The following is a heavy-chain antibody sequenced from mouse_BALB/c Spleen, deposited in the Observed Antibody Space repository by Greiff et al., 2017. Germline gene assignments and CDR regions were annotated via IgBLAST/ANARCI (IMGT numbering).Heavy chain of an antibody. CDR1: GYSITSDYA. D-gene: IGHD2-4*01. CDR3: AMITTFAMDY. V-gene: IGHV3-2*02. J-gene: IGHJ4*01. Sequence: VQLKESGPGLVKPSQSLSLTCTVTGYSITSDYAWNWIRQFPGNKLEWMGYISYSGSTSYNPSLKSRISITRDTSKNQFFLQLNSVTTEDTATYYCAMITTFAMDYWGQGTSVTVSS. CDR2: ISYSGST.